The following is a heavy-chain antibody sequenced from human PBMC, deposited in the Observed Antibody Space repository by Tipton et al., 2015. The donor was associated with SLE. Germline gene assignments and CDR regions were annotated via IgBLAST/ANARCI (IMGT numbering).Heavy chain of an antibody. CDR1: GASMNSGSYS. CDR2: IDSSGNT. V-gene: IGHV4-61*09. J-gene: IGHJ6*02. D-gene: IGHD3-16*01. CDR3: ARDWDGMDV. Sequence: LRLSCSFSGASMNSGSYSWHWIRQPAGKALQWLGHIDSSGNTYYNPSLRSRVTMSVDTSKNQFSLKLTSLTAADTAVYYCARDWDGMDVWDQGTTVIVSS.